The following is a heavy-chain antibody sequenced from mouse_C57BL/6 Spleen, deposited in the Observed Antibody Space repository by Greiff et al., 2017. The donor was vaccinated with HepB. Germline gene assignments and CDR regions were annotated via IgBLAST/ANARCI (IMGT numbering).Heavy chain of an antibody. CDR3: ARGSTVEVFDY. V-gene: IGHV1-80*01. CDR2: IYPGDGDT. J-gene: IGHJ2*01. Sequence: QVQLQQSGAELVKPGASVKISCKASGYAFSSYWMNWVKQRPGKGLEWIGQIYPGDGDTNYNGKFKGKATLTADKSSSTAYMQLGSLTSEDSAVYFCARGSTVEVFDYWGQGTTLTVSS. D-gene: IGHD1-1*01. CDR1: GYAFSSYW.